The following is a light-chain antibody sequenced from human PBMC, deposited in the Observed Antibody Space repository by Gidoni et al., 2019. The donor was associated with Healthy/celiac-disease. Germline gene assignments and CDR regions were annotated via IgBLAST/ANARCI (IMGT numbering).Light chain of an antibody. CDR1: QSVSSY. CDR3: QQRSNWWT. J-gene: IGKJ1*01. V-gene: IGKV3-11*01. Sequence: EIVLTQSPATLSLSPGERATLSCRASQSVSSYLAWYQQQPGQAPRLLISDASNRATGIPARFIGSGSGTDFTLTISSLEPEDFAVYYCQQRSNWWTFGQGTKVEIK. CDR2: DAS.